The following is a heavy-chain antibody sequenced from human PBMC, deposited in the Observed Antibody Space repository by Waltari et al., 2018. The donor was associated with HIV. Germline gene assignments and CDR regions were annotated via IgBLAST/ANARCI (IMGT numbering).Heavy chain of an antibody. V-gene: IGHV3-30*18. CDR3: AKEETRVYSSTWYYYYYGMDV. CDR1: GFNFGSYG. J-gene: IGHJ6*02. D-gene: IGHD6-13*01. CDR2: ISYDGSNK. Sequence: QVHLVESGGGVVQPGRSLRLSCAASGFNFGSYGMHWVRKAPGKGREWVAVISYDGSNKHYADAVKGRFTISRDNSKNTLYLQINTLRSDDTAVYYCAKEETRVYSSTWYYYYYGMDVWGRGTTVTVSS.